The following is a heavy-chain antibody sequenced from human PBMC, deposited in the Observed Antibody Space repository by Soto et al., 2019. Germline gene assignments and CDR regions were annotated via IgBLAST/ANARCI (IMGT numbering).Heavy chain of an antibody. CDR3: ARVRVGHAFNI. CDR1: VVSISSGGYY. J-gene: IGHJ3*02. Sequence: PSETLSLTCTFSVVSISSGGYYCSWIRQHPGKGLEWIGYIYYSGSTYYNPSLKSRVTISVDTSKNQFSLKLSSVTAADTAVYYCARVRVGHAFNILGQGTMVIVSS. CDR2: IYYSGST. D-gene: IGHD1-26*01. V-gene: IGHV4-31*03.